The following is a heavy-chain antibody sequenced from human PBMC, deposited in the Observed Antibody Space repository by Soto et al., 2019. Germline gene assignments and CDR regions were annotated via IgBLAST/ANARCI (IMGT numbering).Heavy chain of an antibody. CDR2: FDPEDGET. Sequence: ASVKVSCKVSGYTLTELSMHWVRQAPGKGLEWMGVFDPEDGETIYAQKFQGRVTMTEDTSTDTAYMELSSLRSEDTAVYYCATRNWNDGGYYFDYWGQGTLVTVSS. J-gene: IGHJ4*02. D-gene: IGHD1-1*01. V-gene: IGHV1-24*01. CDR1: GYTLTELS. CDR3: ATRNWNDGGYYFDY.